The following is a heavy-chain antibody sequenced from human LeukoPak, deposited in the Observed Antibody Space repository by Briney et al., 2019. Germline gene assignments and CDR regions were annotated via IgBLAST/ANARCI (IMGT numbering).Heavy chain of an antibody. CDR2: VNSDGSST. D-gene: IGHD6-19*01. Sequence: PGGSLRLSCAASGFTFSSYWMQWVRQAPGKGLVWVSRVNSDGSSTSYAASVKGRFTISRDHAKNTLYLQMNSLRAEDTAVYYCARVRFGYSSIPFDYWGQGTLVTVSS. V-gene: IGHV3-74*01. CDR3: ARVRFGYSSIPFDY. J-gene: IGHJ4*02. CDR1: GFTFSSYW.